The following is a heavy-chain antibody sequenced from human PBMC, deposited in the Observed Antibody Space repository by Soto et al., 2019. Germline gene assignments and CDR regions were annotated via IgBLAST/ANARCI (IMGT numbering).Heavy chain of an antibody. CDR1: GFTFSSYG. Sequence: QVQLVESGGGVVQPGRSLRLSCAASGFTFSSYGMHWVRQAPGKGLEWVAVISYDGSNKYYADSVKGRFTISRDNSKNPLSMQMNRLRAEDTAVYYCASPAQIAAQTHYYYYGMDVWGQGTTVTVYS. CDR2: ISYDGSNK. J-gene: IGHJ6*02. CDR3: ASPAQIAAQTHYYYYGMDV. D-gene: IGHD6-6*01. V-gene: IGHV3-30*03.